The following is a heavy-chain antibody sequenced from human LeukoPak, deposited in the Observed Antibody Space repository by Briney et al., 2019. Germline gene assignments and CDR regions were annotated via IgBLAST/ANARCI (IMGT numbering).Heavy chain of an antibody. CDR3: ARGGRATIFGVVGAFDI. Sequence: PGGSLRLSCAASGFTFSSYWMSWVRQAPGKGLEWVANIKQDGSEKYYVDPVKGRFTISRDNAKNSLYLQMNSLRAEDTAVYYCARGGRATIFGVVGAFDIWGQGTMVTVSS. V-gene: IGHV3-7*01. CDR2: IKQDGSEK. CDR1: GFTFSSYW. D-gene: IGHD3-3*01. J-gene: IGHJ3*02.